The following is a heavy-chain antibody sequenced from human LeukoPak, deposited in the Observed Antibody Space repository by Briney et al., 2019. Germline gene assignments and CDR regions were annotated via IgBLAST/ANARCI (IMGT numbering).Heavy chain of an antibody. J-gene: IGHJ4*02. CDR2: ISGGGTST. D-gene: IGHD3-10*01. V-gene: IGHV3-23*01. CDR1: GFAFSTYA. CDR3: AKQIYYTSKHQREISDY. Sequence: PGGSLRLSCAASGFAFSTYAMSWVRQAPGKGLQWVSAISGGGTSTYYADSVRGRFTISRDNSKNTLYLQMNSLRAEDTAVYYCAKQIYYTSKHQREISDYWGQGTLVTVSS.